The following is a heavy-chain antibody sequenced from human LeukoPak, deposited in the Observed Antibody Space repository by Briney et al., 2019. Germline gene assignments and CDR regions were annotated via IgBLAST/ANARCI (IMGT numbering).Heavy chain of an antibody. V-gene: IGHV1-24*01. CDR3: ATRGVERQYYYYYMDV. CDR1: GYTLTELS. CDR2: FDPEDGET. Sequence: ASVKVSCKVSGYTLTELSMHWVRQAPGKGLEWMGGFDPEDGETIYAQKFQGRVTMTEDTSTDTAYMELSSLRSEDTAVYYCATRGVERQYYYYYMDVWGKGTTVTVSS. J-gene: IGHJ6*03. D-gene: IGHD1-1*01.